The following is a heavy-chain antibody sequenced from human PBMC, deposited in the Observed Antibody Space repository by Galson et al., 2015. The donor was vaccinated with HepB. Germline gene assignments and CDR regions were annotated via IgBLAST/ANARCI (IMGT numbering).Heavy chain of an antibody. CDR3: AREAVDWTRRYLWFGELLSFDY. CDR2: ISSSSSTI. D-gene: IGHD3-10*01. CDR1: GFTFSSYS. Sequence: SLRLSCAASGFTFSSYSMNWVRQAPGKGLEWVSYISSSSSTIYYADSVKGRFTISRDNAKNSLYLQMNSLRDEDTAVYYCAREAVDWTRRYLWFGELLSFDYWGQGTLVTVSS. J-gene: IGHJ4*02. V-gene: IGHV3-48*02.